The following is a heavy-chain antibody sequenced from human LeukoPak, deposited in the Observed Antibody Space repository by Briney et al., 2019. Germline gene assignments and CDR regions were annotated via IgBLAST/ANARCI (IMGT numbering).Heavy chain of an antibody. CDR1: GYTFTGYY. J-gene: IGHJ6*02. Sequence: ASVKVSCKASGYTFTGYYMHWVRQAPGQGLEWMGWINPNSGGTNYAQKFQGRVTMTRDTSISTAYMELSRLRSDYTAVYYCARYPPLEVYYDFWSGPYYYYYGMDVWGQGTTVTVSS. V-gene: IGHV1-2*02. CDR2: INPNSGGT. CDR3: ARYPPLEVYYDFWSGPYYYYYGMDV. D-gene: IGHD3-3*01.